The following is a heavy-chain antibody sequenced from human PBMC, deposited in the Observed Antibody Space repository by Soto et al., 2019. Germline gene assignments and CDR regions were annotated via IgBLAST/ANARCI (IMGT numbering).Heavy chain of an antibody. CDR1: GGTFSSYA. CDR3: ARDEDTRRLSD. J-gene: IGHJ4*02. D-gene: IGHD1-26*01. Sequence: QVQLVQSGAEVKKPGSSVQVSCKASGGTFSSYAISWVRQAPGRGLEWMGGIIPIFGTVNYAPKFQGRVTITADKSTSTAYMELSSLRSEDTAIYYCARDEDTRRLSDWGQGTLVTVSS. CDR2: IIPIFGTV. V-gene: IGHV1-69*06.